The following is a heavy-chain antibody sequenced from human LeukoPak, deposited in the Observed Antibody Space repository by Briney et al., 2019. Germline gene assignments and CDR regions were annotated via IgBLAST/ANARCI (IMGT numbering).Heavy chain of an antibody. J-gene: IGHJ4*02. D-gene: IGHD1-20*01. CDR3: ARPRLKITGTPFDY. CDR2: INHSGST. V-gene: IGHV4-39*07. Sequence: SETLSLTCTVSGGSISSSCYYWSWIRQPPGKGLEWIGGINHSGSTNYNPSLKSRVTISVDTSKNQFSLKLSSVTAADTAVYYCARPRLKITGTPFDYWGQGTLVTVSS. CDR1: GGSISSSCYY.